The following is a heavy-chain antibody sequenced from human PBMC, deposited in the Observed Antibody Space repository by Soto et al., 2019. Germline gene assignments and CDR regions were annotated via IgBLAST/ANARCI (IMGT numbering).Heavy chain of an antibody. CDR2: IIPILGIA. CDR1: GGTFSSYS. D-gene: IGHD2-15*01. V-gene: IGHV1-69*08. J-gene: IGHJ6*02. CDR3: ARDAYCSGGSCYSGDYYYYGMDV. Sequence: QVQLVQSGAEVKKPGSSVKVSCKASGGTFSSYSISWVRQAPGQGLEWMGRIIPILGIATYAQKFQGRVTITADKSTSTAYMELSSLRSEDTALYYCARDAYCSGGSCYSGDYYYYGMDVWGQGTTVTVSS.